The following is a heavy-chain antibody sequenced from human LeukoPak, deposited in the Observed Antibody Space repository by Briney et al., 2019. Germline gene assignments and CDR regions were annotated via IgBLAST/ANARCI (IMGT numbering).Heavy chain of an antibody. V-gene: IGHV1-2*02. Sequence: ASVKVSCKASGYTFTGYYMHWVRQAPGQGLEWMGWINPNSGGTNYAQKFQGRVTMTRDTSISTAYMELSSLRSEDMAVYYCARALVVPAAPFDPWGQGTLVTVSS. D-gene: IGHD2-2*01. CDR3: ARALVVPAAPFDP. CDR1: GYTFTGYY. J-gene: IGHJ5*02. CDR2: INPNSGGT.